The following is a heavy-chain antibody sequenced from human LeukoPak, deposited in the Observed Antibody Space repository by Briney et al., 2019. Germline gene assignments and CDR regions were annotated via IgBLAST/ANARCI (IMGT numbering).Heavy chain of an antibody. V-gene: IGHV4-34*01. J-gene: IGHJ4*02. CDR1: GGSFSGYY. D-gene: IGHD3-9*01. Sequence: PSETLSLTCAVYGGSFSGYYWSWIRQPPGKGLEWIGEINHSGSTNYNPSLKSRVTISVDTSKNQFSLKLSFVTAADTAVYYCARRVEIRYFDYWGQGTLVTVSS. CDR2: INHSGST. CDR3: ARRVEIRYFDY.